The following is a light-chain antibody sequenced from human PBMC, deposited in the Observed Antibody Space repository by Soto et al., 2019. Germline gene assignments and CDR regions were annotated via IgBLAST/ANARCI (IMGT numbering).Light chain of an antibody. J-gene: IGKJ1*01. CDR3: QRYDSFRT. V-gene: IGKV3-20*01. CDR2: GVS. Sequence: EIVLTQSPGTLSLSPGERATLSCRTSQSVSSSYLAWYQQKPAQAPRLLIYGVSDRATGIPDRFSGSGSGTDFTLTITRLEPEDFAMYYCQRYDSFRTFGQGTKVDIK. CDR1: QSVSSSY.